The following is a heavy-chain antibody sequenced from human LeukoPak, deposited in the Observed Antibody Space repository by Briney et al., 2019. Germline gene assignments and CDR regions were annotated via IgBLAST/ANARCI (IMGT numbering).Heavy chain of an antibody. CDR3: AKDLYAGQVQQLVNDAFDI. CDR1: GFTFSSYG. Sequence: PGGSLRLSCAASGFTFSSYGMHWVRQAPGKGLEWVAVISYDGSNKYYADSVKGRFTISRDNSKNTLYLQMNSLRAEDTAVYYCAKDLYAGQVQQLVNDAFDIWGQGTMVTVSS. J-gene: IGHJ3*02. CDR2: ISYDGSNK. D-gene: IGHD6-13*01. V-gene: IGHV3-30*18.